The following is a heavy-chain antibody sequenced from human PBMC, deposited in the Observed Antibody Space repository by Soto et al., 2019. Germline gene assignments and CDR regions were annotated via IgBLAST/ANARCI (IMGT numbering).Heavy chain of an antibody. D-gene: IGHD2-15*01. CDR2: IYYSGST. J-gene: IGHJ3*01. V-gene: IGHV4-59*08. Sequence: SETLSLTCTVSGGSISSYYWSWIRQPPGKGLEWIGYIYYSGSTNYNPSLKSRVTISVDTSKNQFSLRLSSVTAADTAVYYCARQVYCSGATCYSRPYDGFDVWGQGTMVTVSS. CDR1: GGSISSYY. CDR3: ARQVYCSGATCYSRPYDGFDV.